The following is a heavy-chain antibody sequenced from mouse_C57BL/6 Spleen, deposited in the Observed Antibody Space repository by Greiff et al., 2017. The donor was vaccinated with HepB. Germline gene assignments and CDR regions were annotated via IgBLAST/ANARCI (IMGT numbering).Heavy chain of an antibody. CDR2: IDPSDSYT. CDR1: GYTFTSYW. V-gene: IGHV1-50*01. D-gene: IGHD2-4*01. CDR3: ARSTDYDYGNYAMDS. Sequence: QVQLQQPGAELVKPGASVKLSCKASGYTFTSYWMQWVKQRPGQGLEWIGEIDPSDSYTNYNQKFKGKATLTVDTSSSTAYMQLSSLTSEDSAVYYWARSTDYDYGNYAMDSWGQGTSVTVSS. J-gene: IGHJ4*01.